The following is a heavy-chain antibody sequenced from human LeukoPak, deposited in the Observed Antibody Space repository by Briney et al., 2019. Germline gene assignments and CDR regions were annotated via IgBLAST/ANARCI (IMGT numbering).Heavy chain of an antibody. CDR3: AGDFDY. V-gene: IGHV3-30*02. J-gene: IGHJ4*02. CDR2: TRSDGNNK. CDR1: GFTFSDYG. Sequence: GGSLRLSCAASGFTFSDYGMHWVRLSPGKGLDWVAFTRSDGNNKYYADSVKGRFTISRDNSKNMLYLQMNSLRAEDTGVYYCAGDFDYWGQGTLVTVSS.